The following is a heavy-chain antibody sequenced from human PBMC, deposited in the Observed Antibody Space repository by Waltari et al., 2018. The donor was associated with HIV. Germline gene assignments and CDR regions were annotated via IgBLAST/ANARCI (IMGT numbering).Heavy chain of an antibody. J-gene: IGHJ5*02. CDR1: GYTFTGHY. Sequence: QVQLVQPGAEVKKPGASVKVSCTASGYTFTGHYMHRVRQAPGQGLEWMGRINPDSGGTNYAQKFQGRVTMTRDTSISTAYMELSRLRSDDTAVYYCARGAAAGTGFDPWGQGTLVTVSS. CDR3: ARGAAAGTGFDP. V-gene: IGHV1-2*06. CDR2: INPDSGGT. D-gene: IGHD6-13*01.